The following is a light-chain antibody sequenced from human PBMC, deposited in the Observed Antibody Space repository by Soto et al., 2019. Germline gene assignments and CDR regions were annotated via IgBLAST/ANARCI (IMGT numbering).Light chain of an antibody. CDR2: GNS. J-gene: IGLJ3*02. V-gene: IGLV1-40*01. Sequence: VLTQPPSVSGAPGQRVTISCTGSRSNIGAGYDVHWYQQLPGTAPKLLIYGNSNRPSGVPDRFSGSKSGTSASLAITGLQAEDEADYYCQSYDSSLSGWVFGGGTKLTVL. CDR3: QSYDSSLSGWV. CDR1: RSNIGAGYD.